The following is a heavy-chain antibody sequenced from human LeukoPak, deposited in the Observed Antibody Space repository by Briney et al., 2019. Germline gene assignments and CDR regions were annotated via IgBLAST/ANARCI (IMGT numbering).Heavy chain of an antibody. CDR2: IYSSGST. V-gene: IGHV4-59*01. CDR3: ARVDEGGYYYYGMDV. CDR1: AGSISSYY. J-gene: IGHJ6*02. Sequence: PSETLSLTCTVSAGSISSYYWSWIRQPPGKGLEWIGYIYSSGSTNYNPSLKSRVTISVDTSKNQFSLKPSSVTAADTAVYYCARVDEGGYYYYGMDVWGQGTTVTVSS. D-gene: IGHD3-16*01.